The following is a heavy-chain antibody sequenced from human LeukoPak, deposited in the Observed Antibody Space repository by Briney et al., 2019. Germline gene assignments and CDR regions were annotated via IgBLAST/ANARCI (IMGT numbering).Heavy chain of an antibody. CDR1: GYTFTSYD. V-gene: IGHV1-8*01. Sequence: GASVKVSRKASGYTFTSYDINWVRQATGQGLEWMGWMNPNSGNTGYAQKFQGRVTMTRNTSISTAYMELSSLRSEDTAVYYCARGLPTDYYYYYMDVWGKGTTVTISS. J-gene: IGHJ6*03. CDR2: MNPNSGNT. CDR3: ARGLPTDYYYYYMDV.